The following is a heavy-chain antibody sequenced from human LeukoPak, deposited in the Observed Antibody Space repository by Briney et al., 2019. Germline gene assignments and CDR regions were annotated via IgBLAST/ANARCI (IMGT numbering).Heavy chain of an antibody. D-gene: IGHD5-12*01. CDR1: GFTFSSYS. Sequence: GGSLRLSCAASGFTFSSYSMNWVRQAPGKGLEWVSSISSSSSYICYADSVKGRFTISRDNAKNSLYLQMNSLRAEDTAVYYCASPRGYGDAFDIWGQGTMVTVSS. CDR2: ISSSSSYI. CDR3: ASPRGYGDAFDI. J-gene: IGHJ3*02. V-gene: IGHV3-21*01.